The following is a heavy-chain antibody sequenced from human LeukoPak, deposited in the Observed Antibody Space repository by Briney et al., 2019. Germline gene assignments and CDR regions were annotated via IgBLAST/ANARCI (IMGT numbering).Heavy chain of an antibody. J-gene: IGHJ4*02. Sequence: SETLSLTCTVSGGSLNNNDYYWGWVRQSPGMGLEWIGSIYYSGYTYFNSSLKSRVTIAVDTSKNQFSLKLSSVTAADTAVYYCARDSSTSYHFDFWGQGTLVTVSS. CDR3: ARDSSTSYHFDF. D-gene: IGHD2-2*01. CDR1: GGSLNNNDYY. CDR2: IYYSGYT. V-gene: IGHV4-39*02.